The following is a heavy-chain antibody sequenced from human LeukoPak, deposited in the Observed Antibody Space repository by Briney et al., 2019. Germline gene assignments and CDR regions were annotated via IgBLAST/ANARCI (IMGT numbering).Heavy chain of an antibody. Sequence: PGGSLRLSCAASGFTFSSYSMNWVRQAPGKGLEWVSVIYSGGSTYYADSVKGRFTISRDNSKNTLYLQMNSLRAEDTAVYYCARDRGFEMGLFDYWGQGTLVTVSS. V-gene: IGHV3-53*01. CDR1: GFTFSSYS. D-gene: IGHD3-10*01. CDR3: ARDRGFEMGLFDY. J-gene: IGHJ4*02. CDR2: IYSGGST.